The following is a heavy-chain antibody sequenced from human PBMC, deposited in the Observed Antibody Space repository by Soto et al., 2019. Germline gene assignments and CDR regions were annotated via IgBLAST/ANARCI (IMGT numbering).Heavy chain of an antibody. CDR3: ARRWGTYFDF. CDR2: IYYSGRT. D-gene: IGHD7-27*01. Sequence: PSETLSLTCTVSRGSISNYYWSWIRQPPGKGLEWIEYIYYSGRTDYDPSLKSRVTISVDTSKNQFSLKLSSVTAADTAVYYCARRWGTYFDFWGQGTLVTVS. CDR1: RGSISNYY. V-gene: IGHV4-59*01. J-gene: IGHJ4*02.